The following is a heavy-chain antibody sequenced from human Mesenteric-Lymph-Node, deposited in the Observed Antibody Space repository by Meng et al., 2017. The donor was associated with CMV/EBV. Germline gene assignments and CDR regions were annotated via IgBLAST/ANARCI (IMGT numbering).Heavy chain of an antibody. V-gene: IGHV4-34*01. CDR3: ASPGYSGYATRRFDY. CDR1: GGSFTAYY. Sequence: YGGSFTAYYWSWIRQPPGKGLEWIGEINYSGSTNYNPSLKSRVTISVDTSKNQFSLKLSSVTAADTAVYYCASPGYSGYATRRFDYWGQGTLVTVSS. D-gene: IGHD5-12*01. CDR2: INYSGST. J-gene: IGHJ4*02.